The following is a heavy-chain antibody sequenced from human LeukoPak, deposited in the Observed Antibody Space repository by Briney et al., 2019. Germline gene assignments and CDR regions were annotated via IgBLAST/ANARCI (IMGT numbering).Heavy chain of an antibody. CDR2: ISWNSGSI. CDR3: AKDSSYSTATTSLDH. Sequence: GGSLRLSCTASGFTFDDYAMHWVRQAPGKGLEWVSGISWNSGSIGYVDSVKGRFTISRDNAKNSLYLQMNSLRAEDTALYYCAKDSSYSTATTSLDHLGQGTLVTVSS. D-gene: IGHD1-1*01. V-gene: IGHV3-9*01. CDR1: GFTFDDYA. J-gene: IGHJ4*02.